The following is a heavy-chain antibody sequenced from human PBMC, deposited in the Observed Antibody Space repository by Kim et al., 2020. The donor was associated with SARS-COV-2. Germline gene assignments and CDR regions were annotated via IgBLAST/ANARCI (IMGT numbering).Heavy chain of an antibody. CDR3: AKGGGVGELLKPPDY. D-gene: IGHD3-10*01. J-gene: IGHJ4*02. Sequence: GGSLRLSCAASGFTFSSYTMSWVRQAPGKGLEWVSTISGSRGSTYYADSVKGRFTISRDNSKNTLYLQMNSLRVEDTAVYYCAKGGGVGELLKPPDYWGQGTLVTVSS. CDR1: GFTFSSYT. V-gene: IGHV3-23*01. CDR2: ISGSRGST.